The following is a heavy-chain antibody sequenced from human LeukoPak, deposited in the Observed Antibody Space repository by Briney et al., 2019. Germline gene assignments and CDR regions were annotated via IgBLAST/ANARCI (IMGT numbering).Heavy chain of an antibody. D-gene: IGHD4-17*01. CDR2: INHSGST. V-gene: IGHV4-34*01. Sequence: ASETLSLTCAVHGGSFSGYYWSWIRQPPGKGLEWIGEINHSGSTNYNPSLKSRVTISVDTSKNQFSLKLSSVTAADTAVYYCARGRYGDLPLDYWGQGTLVTVSS. J-gene: IGHJ4*02. CDR1: GGSFSGYY. CDR3: ARGRYGDLPLDY.